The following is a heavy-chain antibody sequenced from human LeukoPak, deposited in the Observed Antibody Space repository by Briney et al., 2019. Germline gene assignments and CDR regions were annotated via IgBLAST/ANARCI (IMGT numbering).Heavy chain of an antibody. CDR2: NSAYNGNT. CDR1: VYTFTSYG. J-gene: IGHJ4*02. D-gene: IGHD5-12*01. Sequence: ASVKVSCKASVYTFTSYGISWVRQAPGQGLEWMGWNSAYNGNTNYAQKLQGRVTMTTDTSTSTAYMELRSLRSDDTAVYYCARASGFLDIVATPTNYWGQGTLVTVSS. V-gene: IGHV1-18*01. CDR3: ARASGFLDIVATPTNY.